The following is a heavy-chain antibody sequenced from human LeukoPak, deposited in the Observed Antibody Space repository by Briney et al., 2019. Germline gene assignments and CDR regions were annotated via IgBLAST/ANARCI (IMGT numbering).Heavy chain of an antibody. V-gene: IGHV4-59*08. D-gene: IGHD3-22*01. Sequence: PSETLSLTCTVSGGSISSYYWSWIRQPPGKGLEWIGYIYYSGGTNYNPSLKSRVTISVDTSKNQFSLKLSSVTAADTAVYYCARASPPADYYDRGDNWFDPWGQGTLVTVSS. CDR1: GGSISSYY. CDR2: IYYSGGT. J-gene: IGHJ5*02. CDR3: ARASPPADYYDRGDNWFDP.